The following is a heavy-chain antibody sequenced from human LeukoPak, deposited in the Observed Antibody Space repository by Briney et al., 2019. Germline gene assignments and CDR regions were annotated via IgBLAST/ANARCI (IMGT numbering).Heavy chain of an antibody. CDR2: INPNSGAT. Sequence: ASVKVSCKASEYTFTGYYMHWVRQAPGRGLEWMGWINPNSGATKYAQKFQGRVTMTRDTSISTAYMEVSRLRFDDTAVYYCARDGGWYQLLWWFDPWGQGTLVTVSS. V-gene: IGHV1-2*02. D-gene: IGHD2-2*01. CDR1: EYTFTGYY. CDR3: ARDGGWYQLLWWFDP. J-gene: IGHJ5*02.